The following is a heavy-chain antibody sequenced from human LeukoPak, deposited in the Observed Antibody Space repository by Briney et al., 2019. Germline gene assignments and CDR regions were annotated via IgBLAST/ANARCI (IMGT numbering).Heavy chain of an antibody. CDR3: ARDRQKLTDTATPSTFDY. V-gene: IGHV1-2*04. D-gene: IGHD5-18*01. CDR1: GYTFTAYY. Sequence: ASVKVSCKASGYTFTAYYMHWVRLAPGQGFEWMGWITPNSGGTKYAQKFQGWVTMTRDTSISTAYMELSRLRSDDTAVYYCARDRQKLTDTATPSTFDYWGQGTLVTVSS. J-gene: IGHJ4*02. CDR2: ITPNSGGT.